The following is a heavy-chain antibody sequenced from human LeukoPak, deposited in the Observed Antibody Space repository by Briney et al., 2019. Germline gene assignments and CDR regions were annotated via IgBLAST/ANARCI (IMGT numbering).Heavy chain of an antibody. J-gene: IGHJ4*02. CDR3: ARSPTVTTRYFDY. Sequence: ASVKVSCKASGYTFTSYYMHWVRQAPGQGLEWMGIINPSGGSTSYAQKFQGRVTITADKSTSTAYMELSSLRSEDTAVYYCARSPTVTTRYFDYWGQGTLVTVSS. V-gene: IGHV1-46*01. CDR1: GYTFTSYY. CDR2: INPSGGST. D-gene: IGHD4-17*01.